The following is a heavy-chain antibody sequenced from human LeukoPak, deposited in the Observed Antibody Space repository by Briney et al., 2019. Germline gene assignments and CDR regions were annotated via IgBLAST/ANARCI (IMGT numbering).Heavy chain of an antibody. J-gene: IGHJ4*02. D-gene: IGHD3-10*01. CDR2: IYTIGCT. V-gene: IGHV4-61*02. CDR1: GNSIRSGDNY. Sequence: SDTLSLTCTVSGNSIRSGDNYWSWIRQPAGKGLEWIGRIYTIGCTNYNPSLNSRVTISGDTSKKQFSLKLSSVTAADTAVYYCARAVWFGELLTGSLDYWGQGTLVTVSS. CDR3: ARAVWFGELLTGSLDY.